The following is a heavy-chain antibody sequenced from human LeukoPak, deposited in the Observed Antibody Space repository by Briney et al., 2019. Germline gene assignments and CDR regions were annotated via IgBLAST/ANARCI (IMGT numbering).Heavy chain of an antibody. CDR1: GYNFIGYY. CDR3: ARDPSGDSSGYPFDQ. Sequence: ASVKVSCKASGYNFIGYYMQWVRQAPGQGPEWMGWINPDSGFTKYSQKFQGRVTMTMDTSISVGYMELRRLRSDDTAVYYCARDPSGDSSGYPFDQWGQGTLVTVSS. J-gene: IGHJ4*02. V-gene: IGHV1-2*02. CDR2: INPDSGFT. D-gene: IGHD3-22*01.